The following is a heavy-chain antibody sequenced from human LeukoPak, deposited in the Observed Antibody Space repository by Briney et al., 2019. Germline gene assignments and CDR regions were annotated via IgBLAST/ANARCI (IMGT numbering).Heavy chain of an antibody. CDR2: INHSGST. CDR3: ARGEGYCSGGSCYSLPYYFDY. J-gene: IGHJ4*02. Sequence: PSETLSLTCAVYGGSFSGYYWSWIRQPPGKGLEWIGEINHSGSTNYNPSLKSRVTISVDTSKNQFSLKLSSVTAADTAVYYCARGEGYCSGGSCYSLPYYFDYWGQGTLVTVSS. CDR1: GGSFSGYY. V-gene: IGHV4-34*01. D-gene: IGHD2-15*01.